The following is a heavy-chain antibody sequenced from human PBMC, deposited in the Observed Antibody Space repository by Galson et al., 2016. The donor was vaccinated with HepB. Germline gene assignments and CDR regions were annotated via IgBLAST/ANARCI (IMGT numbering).Heavy chain of an antibody. CDR3: TRGGHTSGSYYFDS. CDR1: GFSFRGST. CDR2: GNDYDT. V-gene: IGHV3-73*01. J-gene: IGHJ4*02. Sequence: SLRLSCAASGFSFRGSTVHWVRHPSGRGLEWVGRGNDYDTKYTESLTGRFTISSDDSKNTAYLQMNSLKTDDTAVYYCTRGGHTSGSYYFDSWGQGTLVTVSS. D-gene: IGHD5-18*01.